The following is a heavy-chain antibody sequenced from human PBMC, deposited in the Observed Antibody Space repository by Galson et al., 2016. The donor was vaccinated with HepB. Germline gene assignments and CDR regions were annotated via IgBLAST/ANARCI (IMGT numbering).Heavy chain of an antibody. V-gene: IGHV5-51*01. J-gene: IGHJ6*02. CDR3: ARLLAAIFPMEYGMDV. CDR2: IYPDDSDT. CDR1: GYSFSSYW. D-gene: IGHD2-2*01. Sequence: QSGAEVNKPGESLKISCKGSGYSFSSYWIGWVRQMPGKGLEWMGIIYPDDSDTRYSPSFQGQVTISADKSISTAYLQWSSLMASDTAIYYCARLLAAIFPMEYGMDVWGQGTTVTVSS.